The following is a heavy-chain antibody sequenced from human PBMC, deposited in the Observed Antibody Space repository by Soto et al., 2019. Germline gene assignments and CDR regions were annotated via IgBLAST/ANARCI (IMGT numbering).Heavy chain of an antibody. CDR2: IYSGGST. CDR1: GFTVSSNY. V-gene: IGHV3-66*01. CDR3: ARSRMVRGVITPFDY. D-gene: IGHD3-10*01. J-gene: IGHJ4*02. Sequence: EVQLVESGGGLVQPGGSLRLSCAASGFTVSSNYMSWVRQAPGKGLEWVSVIYSGGSTYYADSVKGRFTISRDNSKNTLYLQMNSLRAEDTAVYYCARSRMVRGVITPFDYWGQGTLVTVSS.